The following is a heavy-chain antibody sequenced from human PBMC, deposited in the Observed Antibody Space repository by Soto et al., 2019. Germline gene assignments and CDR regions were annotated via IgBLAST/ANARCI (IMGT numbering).Heavy chain of an antibody. CDR3: AKDSEVRGSALDY. D-gene: IGHD3-10*01. Sequence: QVQLVESGGGVVQPGRSLRLSCAASGFTFSSYGMHWVLQAPGKGLEWVAVISYDGSNKYYADSVKGRFTISRDNSKNTLYLQMNSLRAEDTAVYYCAKDSEVRGSALDYWGQGTLVTVSS. V-gene: IGHV3-30*18. CDR2: ISYDGSNK. CDR1: GFTFSSYG. J-gene: IGHJ4*02.